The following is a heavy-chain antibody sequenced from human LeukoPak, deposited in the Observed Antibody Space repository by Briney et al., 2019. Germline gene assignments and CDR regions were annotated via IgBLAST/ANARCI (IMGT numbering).Heavy chain of an antibody. J-gene: IGHJ4*02. Sequence: PGEPLKISCKGSGYSFTSYWIGWGRQIPGKCLEWMGIIYPCDSDTRYSPSFQAQFTISPDKSITTASLQWSSLKVSDTAMYYCARQHDRSGWYVHFDYWGQGTLVTVSS. D-gene: IGHD6-19*01. V-gene: IGHV5-51*01. CDR3: ARQHDRSGWYVHFDY. CDR1: GYSFTSYW. CDR2: IYPCDSDT.